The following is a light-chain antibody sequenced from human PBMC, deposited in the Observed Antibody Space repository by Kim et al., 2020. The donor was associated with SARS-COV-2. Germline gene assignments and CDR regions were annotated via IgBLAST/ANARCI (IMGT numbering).Light chain of an antibody. Sequence: DIQMTQSPSTLSASVGDRVTLTCRASQSVSWWLAWYQQKPGKAPKLLIYDGSNLQSGVPSRFSGSGSGTEFTLTISSLQPDDFAIYYCQHRQTFGQWTKVDIK. CDR1: QSVSWW. CDR3: QHRQT. J-gene: IGKJ1*01. V-gene: IGKV1-5*01. CDR2: DGS.